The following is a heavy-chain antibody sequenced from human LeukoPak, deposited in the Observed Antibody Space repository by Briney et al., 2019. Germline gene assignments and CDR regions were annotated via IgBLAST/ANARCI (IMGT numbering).Heavy chain of an antibody. D-gene: IGHD5-18*01. CDR2: IYSGGST. J-gene: IGHJ6*02. V-gene: IGHV3-53*04. CDR1: GFTVSSNY. CDR3: ARERGYSYRDYYYGMDV. Sequence: PGGSLRLSCAASGFTVSSNYMSWVRQAPGKGLEWVSVIYSGGSTYYADSVKGRFTISRHNSKNTLYLQMNSLRAEDTAVYYCARERGYSYRDYYYGMDVWGQGTTVTVSS.